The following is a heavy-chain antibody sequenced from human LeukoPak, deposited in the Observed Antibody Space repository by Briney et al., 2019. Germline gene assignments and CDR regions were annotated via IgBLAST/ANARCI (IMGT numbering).Heavy chain of an antibody. J-gene: IGHJ5*02. V-gene: IGHV4-39*01. Sequence: SGTLSLTCTVSGGSISGSSYYWGWIRQPPGKDLEWIGSIYYSGSTYYNPSLKSRVTISVDTSKNQFSLKLSSVTAADTAVYYCARHLDGYNGFDPWAREPWSPSPQ. CDR1: GGSISGSSYY. CDR3: ARHLDGYNGFDP. CDR2: IYYSGST. D-gene: IGHD5-24*01.